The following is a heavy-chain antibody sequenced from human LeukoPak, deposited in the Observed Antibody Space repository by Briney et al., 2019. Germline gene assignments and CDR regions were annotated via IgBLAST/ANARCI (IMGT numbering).Heavy chain of an antibody. CDR3: ARESLYYDSSGYRTGAFDI. CDR2: INPSGGST. J-gene: IGHJ3*02. Sequence: ASVKVSCKASGYTFTSYYMHWVRQAPGQGLEWMGIINPSGGSTSYAQKFQGRVTMTRDTSTSTVYTELSSLRSEDTAVYYCARESLYYDSSGYRTGAFDIWGQGTMVTVSS. D-gene: IGHD3-22*01. CDR1: GYTFTSYY. V-gene: IGHV1-46*01.